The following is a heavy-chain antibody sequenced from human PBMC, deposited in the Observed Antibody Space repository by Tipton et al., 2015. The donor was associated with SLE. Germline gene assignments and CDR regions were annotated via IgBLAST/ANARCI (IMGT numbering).Heavy chain of an antibody. CDR1: GFTVGSNY. CDR2: IYSGDGST. D-gene: IGHD3-22*01. Sequence: SLRLSCAASGFTVGSNYMSWVRQAPGKGLEWVSVIYSGDGSTYYSDSVKGRFTISRDNSKSTLYLHMNSLRAGDTAVYYCAKAARGYYYDGSDHYFDSWGQGTLVTVSS. V-gene: IGHV3-23*03. J-gene: IGHJ4*02. CDR3: AKAARGYYYDGSDHYFDS.